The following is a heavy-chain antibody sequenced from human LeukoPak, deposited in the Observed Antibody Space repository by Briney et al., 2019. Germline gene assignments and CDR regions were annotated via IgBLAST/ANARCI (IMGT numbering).Heavy chain of an antibody. D-gene: IGHD3-3*01. V-gene: IGHV4-59*01. CDR1: GGSISSYY. J-gene: IGHJ5*02. CDR2: IYYSGST. Sequence: PSETLSLTCTVSGGSISSYYWSWIRQPPGKGLEWIGYIYYSGSTNYNPSLKSRVTISVDTSKNQFSLKLSSVTAADTAVYYCAGALVRRITIFGVVPELRFDPWGQGTLVTVSS. CDR3: AGALVRRITIFGVVPELRFDP.